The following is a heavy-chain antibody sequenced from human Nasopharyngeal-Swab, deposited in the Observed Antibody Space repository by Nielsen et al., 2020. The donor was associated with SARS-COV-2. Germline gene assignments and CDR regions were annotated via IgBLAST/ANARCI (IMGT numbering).Heavy chain of an antibody. CDR3: SPPFLLPPRTYDY. D-gene: IGHD1-14*01. CDR2: IGTSDDT. Sequence: GESLKGACAASGFNFASFAMTWVRQAPGKGLEWVSTIGTSDDTYYTDSVKGRFAISRDNSKNKVYLQMDSLRPDDTALYYCSPPFLLPPRTYDYWGQATLVTVSS. V-gene: IGHV3-23*01. CDR1: GFNFASFA. J-gene: IGHJ4*02.